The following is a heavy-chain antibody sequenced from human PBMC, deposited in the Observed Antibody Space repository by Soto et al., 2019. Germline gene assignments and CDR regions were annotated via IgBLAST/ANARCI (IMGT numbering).Heavy chain of an antibody. CDR1: GGSFSGYY. CDR3: ARGRIMITFGGVIGYRA. J-gene: IGHJ4*02. Sequence: QVQLQQWGAGLLKPSETLSLTCAVYGGSFSGYYWSWIRQPPGKGLEWIGEINHSGSTNYNPSLKSRVTISVDTSKNQFSLKLSSVTAADTAVYYCARGRIMITFGGVIGYRAWGQGTLVTVSS. CDR2: INHSGST. D-gene: IGHD3-16*02. V-gene: IGHV4-34*01.